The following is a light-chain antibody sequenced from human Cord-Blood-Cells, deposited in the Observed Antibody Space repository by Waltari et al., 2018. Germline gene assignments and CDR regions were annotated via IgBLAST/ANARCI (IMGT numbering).Light chain of an antibody. CDR2: GAS. V-gene: IGKV3-20*01. J-gene: IGKJ1*01. Sequence: EIVLTQSPGTLPSSPGERATLSCRASQSVSSSYLAWYQQKPGQAPRLLIYGASSRATGIPDRFSGRGSGTDFTLTISRLEPEDFAVYYCQQYGSSPRTFGQGTKVEIK. CDR3: QQYGSSPRT. CDR1: QSVSSSY.